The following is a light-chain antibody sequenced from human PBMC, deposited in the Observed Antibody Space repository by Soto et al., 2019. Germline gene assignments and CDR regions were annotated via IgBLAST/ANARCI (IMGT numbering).Light chain of an antibody. CDR2: EGS. V-gene: IGLV2-23*03. Sequence: QSALTQPASVSGSPGQSITISCTGTSSDVGSYNLVSWYQQHPGKAPKLMLYEGSKRPSGVSNRFSGSKSGNTASLTISGLQAEDEADYYCCSYAGSSTFEVFGGGTQLTVL. CDR3: CSYAGSSTFEV. J-gene: IGLJ2*01. CDR1: SSDVGSYNL.